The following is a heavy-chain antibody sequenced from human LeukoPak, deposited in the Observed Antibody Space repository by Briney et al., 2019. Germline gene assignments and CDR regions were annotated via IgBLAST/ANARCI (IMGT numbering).Heavy chain of an antibody. CDR1: GLTFSTYA. V-gene: IGHV3-64*04. CDR2: ISTYGGTT. CDR3: AKTGNYNWNGFDY. Sequence: GGPLRLSCSASGLTFSTYARYGFRQAPGKGLEYFSAISTYGGTTYYADSVKGRFTISRDNSKNTLYLQMNSLRVEDSAVYYCAKTGNYNWNGFDYWGQGTLVTVSS. D-gene: IGHD1-20*01. J-gene: IGHJ4*02.